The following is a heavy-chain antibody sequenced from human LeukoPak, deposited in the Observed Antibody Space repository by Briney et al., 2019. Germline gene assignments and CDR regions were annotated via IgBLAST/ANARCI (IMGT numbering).Heavy chain of an antibody. CDR2: INAGNGNT. J-gene: IGHJ4*02. CDR1: GYTFTSYA. CDR3: ARGTGYSSGWSAFDY. V-gene: IGHV1-3*01. Sequence: ASVKVSCKASGYTFTSYAMHWVRQAPGQRLEWMGWINAGNGNTKYSQKFQGRVTITRDTSASTAYMELSSLRFEDTAVYYCARGTGYSSGWSAFDYWGQGTLVTVSS. D-gene: IGHD6-19*01.